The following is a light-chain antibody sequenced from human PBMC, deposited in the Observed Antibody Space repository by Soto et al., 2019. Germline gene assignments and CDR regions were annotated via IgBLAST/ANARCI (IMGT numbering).Light chain of an antibody. CDR2: QNN. CDR1: KLGDKF. V-gene: IGLV3-1*01. J-gene: IGLJ1*01. CDR3: QAWDSGTGV. Sequence: SSELAQPPSVSVSPGQTASITCTGDKLGDKFACWFQQKPGQSPVLLIYQNNRRPSGIPDRFSGSNSGNTATLTISGTQAMDEADYYCQAWDSGTGVFGTGTKLTVL.